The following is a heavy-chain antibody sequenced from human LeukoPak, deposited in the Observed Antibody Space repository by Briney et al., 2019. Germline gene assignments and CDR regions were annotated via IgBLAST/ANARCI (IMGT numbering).Heavy chain of an antibody. CDR1: GYTLTELS. J-gene: IGHJ4*02. CDR3: ATVRYSSSWYLNY. CDR2: FDPEDGET. V-gene: IGHV1-24*01. D-gene: IGHD6-13*01. Sequence: GASVKVSCKVSGYTLTELSMHWVRQAPGKGLEWMGGFDPEDGETIYAQKFQGRVTMTEDTSADTAYMELSSLRSEDTAVCYCATVRYSSSWYLNYWGQGTLVTVSS.